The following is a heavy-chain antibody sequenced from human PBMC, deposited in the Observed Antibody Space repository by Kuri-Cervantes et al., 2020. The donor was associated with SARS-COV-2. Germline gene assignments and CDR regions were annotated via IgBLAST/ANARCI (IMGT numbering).Heavy chain of an antibody. Sequence: LCCTVSGYSISSGYYWGWIRQPPGKGLEWIGSIYHSGSTYYNPSLKSRVTISVDTSKNQFSLKLSSVTAADTAVYYCARHGGIAVAGTFDYWGQGTLVTVSS. J-gene: IGHJ4*02. V-gene: IGHV4-38-2*02. CDR3: ARHGGIAVAGTFDY. CDR2: IYHSGST. CDR1: GYSISSGYY. D-gene: IGHD6-19*01.